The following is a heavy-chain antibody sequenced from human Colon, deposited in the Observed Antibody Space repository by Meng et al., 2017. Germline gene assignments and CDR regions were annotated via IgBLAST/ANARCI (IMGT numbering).Heavy chain of an antibody. V-gene: IGHV7-4-1*02. D-gene: IGHD2/OR15-2a*01. CDR1: GYTFSTYT. CDR2: ISTNTGTP. J-gene: IGHJ5*02. Sequence: QVQLVQSGSELKKPGASVKVSCKASGYTFSTYTINWVRQAHGRGLXWMEWISTNTGTPTYTQGFTGRFVFSLDTSVSTAYLQISSLKAENTAVYYCARGGNFDPCGQGTLVTVSS. CDR3: ARGGNFDP.